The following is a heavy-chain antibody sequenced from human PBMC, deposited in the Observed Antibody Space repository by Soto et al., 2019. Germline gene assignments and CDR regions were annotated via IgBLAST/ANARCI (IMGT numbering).Heavy chain of an antibody. D-gene: IGHD4-17*01. CDR1: GGSFSGYY. J-gene: IGHJ3*02. CDR2: INHSGST. Sequence: PSETLSLTCAVYGGSFSGYYWSWIRQPPGKGLEWIGEINHSGSTNYNPSLKSRVTISVDTSKNQFSLKLSSVTAADTAVYYCARYYGGNSDAFDIWGQGTMVTVSS. V-gene: IGHV4-34*01. CDR3: ARYYGGNSDAFDI.